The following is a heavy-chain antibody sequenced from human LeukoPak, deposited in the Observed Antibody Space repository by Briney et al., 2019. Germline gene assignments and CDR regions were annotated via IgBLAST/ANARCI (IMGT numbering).Heavy chain of an antibody. CDR1: GFTFSSYS. CDR2: ISSSSSYI. CDR3: ARDSRYCSGGSCGYYYYMDV. D-gene: IGHD2-15*01. V-gene: IGHV3-21*01. Sequence: GGSLRLSCAASGFTFSSYSMNWVRQAPGKGLEWVSSISSSSSYIYYAHSVKGRFTLSRDNAKNSLYLQMNSLRAEDTAVYYCARDSRYCSGGSCGYYYYMDVWGKGTTVTVSS. J-gene: IGHJ6*03.